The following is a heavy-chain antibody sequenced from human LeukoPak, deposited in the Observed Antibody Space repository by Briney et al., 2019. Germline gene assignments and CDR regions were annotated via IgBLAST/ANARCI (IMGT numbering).Heavy chain of an antibody. V-gene: IGHV4-38-2*02. CDR1: GYSISSGYY. Sequence: SETLSLTCTVSGYSISSGYYWGWIRQPPGKGLEWIGSIYHSGSTYYNPCLKSRVTISVDTSKNQFSLKLSSVTAADTAVYYCARWRYYDSSGYSVYFDYWGQGTLVTVSS. J-gene: IGHJ4*02. CDR2: IYHSGST. D-gene: IGHD3-22*01. CDR3: ARWRYYDSSGYSVYFDY.